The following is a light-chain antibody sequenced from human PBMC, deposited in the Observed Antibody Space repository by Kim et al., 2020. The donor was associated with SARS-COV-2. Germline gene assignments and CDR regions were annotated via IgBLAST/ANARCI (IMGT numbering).Light chain of an antibody. CDR1: QSVSNY. V-gene: IGKV3-15*01. CDR3: HQYNNWPPLT. J-gene: IGKJ4*01. CDR2: GAS. Sequence: DIVMTQSPATLSVSPGERATLSCRASQSVSNYLAWYQQKPGQAPRLLIYGASTRAAGIPARFSGSGSGTEFTLTISSLQSEDFAVYYCHQYNNWPPLTFGGGTKVDIK.